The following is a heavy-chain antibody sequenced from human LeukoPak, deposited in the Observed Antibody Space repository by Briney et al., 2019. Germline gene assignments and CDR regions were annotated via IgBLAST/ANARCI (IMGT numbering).Heavy chain of an antibody. J-gene: IGHJ4*02. CDR3: ATRKLGNDY. CDR1: GGSVSNYY. V-gene: IGHV4-59*02. Sequence: SETLSLTCTVSGGSVSNYYWSWIRQSPGKGLGWIGYIYYTETSYNPSLKSRVTISADTSKNQFSLKLYSVTAADTAVYYCATRKLGNDYWGQGTLVTVSS. CDR2: IYYTET. D-gene: IGHD7-27*01.